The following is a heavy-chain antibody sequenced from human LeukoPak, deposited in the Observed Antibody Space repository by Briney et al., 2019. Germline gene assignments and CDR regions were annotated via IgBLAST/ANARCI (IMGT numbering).Heavy chain of an antibody. D-gene: IGHD3-10*01. Sequence: GASVKVSCKASGYTFTSYGISWVRQAPGQGLEWMGWINTNTGNPTYAQGFTGRFVFSLDTSVSTAYLQISSLKAEDTAVCYCASAHYGSGRQPVYWGQGTLVTVSS. CDR2: INTNTGNP. V-gene: IGHV7-4-1*02. CDR1: GYTFTSYG. J-gene: IGHJ4*02. CDR3: ASAHYGSGRQPVY.